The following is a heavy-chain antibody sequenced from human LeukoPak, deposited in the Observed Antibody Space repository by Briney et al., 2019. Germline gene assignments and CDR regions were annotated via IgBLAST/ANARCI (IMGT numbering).Heavy chain of an antibody. CDR1: GYTFTSYA. CDR2: INAGNGNT. Sequence: ASVKVSCKASGYTFTSYAMHWVRQAPGQRLEWMGWINAGNGNTKYSQKFQGRVTITRDTSASTAYMELSSLRSEDTAVYYCAGVITMVRGHGMDVWGKGTTVTVSS. J-gene: IGHJ6*04. D-gene: IGHD3-10*01. V-gene: IGHV1-3*01. CDR3: AGVITMVRGHGMDV.